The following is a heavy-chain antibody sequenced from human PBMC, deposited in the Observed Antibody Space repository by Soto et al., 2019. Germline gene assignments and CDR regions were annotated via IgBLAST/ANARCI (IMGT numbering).Heavy chain of an antibody. CDR3: AGGSPWASDAFDI. Sequence: GASVKVSCKASGGTFSSYTISWVRQAPGQGLEWMGRIIPILGIANYAQKFQGRVTITADKSTSTAYMELSSLRSEDTAVYYCAGGSPWASDAFDIWGQGTMVTVSS. J-gene: IGHJ3*02. CDR2: IIPILGIA. V-gene: IGHV1-69*02. CDR1: GGTFSSYT. D-gene: IGHD1-26*01.